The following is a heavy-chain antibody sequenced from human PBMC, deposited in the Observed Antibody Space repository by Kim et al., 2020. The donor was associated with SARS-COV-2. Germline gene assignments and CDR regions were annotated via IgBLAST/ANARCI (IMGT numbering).Heavy chain of an antibody. J-gene: IGHJ4*02. CDR3: AKDPGITIFGVVKAVDY. Sequence: VKGRFTISRENSKNTLYLQMNSLRAEDTAVYYCAKDPGITIFGVVKAVDYWGQGTLVTVSS. V-gene: IGHV3-23*01. D-gene: IGHD3-3*01.